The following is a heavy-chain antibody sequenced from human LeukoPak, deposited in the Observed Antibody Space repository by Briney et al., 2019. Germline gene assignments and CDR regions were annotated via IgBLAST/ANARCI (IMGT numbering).Heavy chain of an antibody. CDR1: GGSISSGSYY. D-gene: IGHD3-22*01. Sequence: SETLSLTCTVSGGSISSGSYYWSWIRQPAGKGLEWIGRIYTSGSTHYNPSLKSRVTISVDTSKNQFSLKLSSVTAADTAVYYCARHNYDSSGYYSRPYYFDYWGQGTLVTVSS. J-gene: IGHJ4*02. CDR3: ARHNYDSSGYYSRPYYFDY. V-gene: IGHV4-61*02. CDR2: IYTSGST.